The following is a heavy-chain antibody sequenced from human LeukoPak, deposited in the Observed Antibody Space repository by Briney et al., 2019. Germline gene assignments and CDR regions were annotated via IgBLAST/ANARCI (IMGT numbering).Heavy chain of an antibody. J-gene: IGHJ6*02. CDR3: ASGLYSSGWYEVRYYYYGIDV. CDR2: IIPIFGTA. Sequence: ASVKVSCKASGGTFSSYAISWVRQAPGQGLEWMGGIIPIFGTANYAQKFQGRVTITADESTSTAYMELSSLRSEDTAVYYCASGLYSSGWYEVRYYYYGIDVWGQGTTVTVSS. CDR1: GGTFSSYA. V-gene: IGHV1-69*13. D-gene: IGHD6-19*01.